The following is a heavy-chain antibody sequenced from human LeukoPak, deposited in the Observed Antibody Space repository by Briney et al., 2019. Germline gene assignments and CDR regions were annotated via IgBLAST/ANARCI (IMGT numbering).Heavy chain of an antibody. V-gene: IGHV3-23*01. D-gene: IGHD5-24*01. CDR2: ISGSGSGGST. Sequence: GGSLRLSCAASGFTFSSSAMSWVRQAPGKGLEWVSSISGSGSGGSTYYADSVKGRFTISRDNSKNTLYLQMNSLRAEDTAVYYRAKSGHNPFDYLGQGTLVTVSS. J-gene: IGHJ4*02. CDR3: AKSGHNPFDY. CDR1: GFTFSSSA.